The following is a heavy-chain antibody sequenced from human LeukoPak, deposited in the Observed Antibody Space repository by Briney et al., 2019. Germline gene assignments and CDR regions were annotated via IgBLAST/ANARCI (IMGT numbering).Heavy chain of an antibody. Sequence: GGSLRLSCAASGFTFSSYSMNWVRQAPGKGLEWVSSISSSSSYIYYADSVKGRFTISRDNSKNSLYLQMNSLRAEDTAVYYCASIYDSSGYYRDAFDIWGQGTMDTVPS. CDR2: ISSSSSYI. CDR3: ASIYDSSGYYRDAFDI. J-gene: IGHJ3*02. CDR1: GFTFSSYS. V-gene: IGHV3-21*01. D-gene: IGHD3-22*01.